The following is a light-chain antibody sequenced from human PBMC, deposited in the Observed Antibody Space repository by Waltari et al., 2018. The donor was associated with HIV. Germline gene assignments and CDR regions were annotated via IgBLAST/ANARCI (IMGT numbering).Light chain of an antibody. V-gene: IGLV2-14*03. J-gene: IGLJ3*02. CDR1: SNDVGGYNY. CDR2: DVS. Sequence: QSALTQPASVSGSPGQSITISCTGSSNDVGGYNYVPWYQQHPGKAPRLMIHDVSTRPSGVSDRFSGSKSGDTASLTISGLQPEDEADYYCESYTSTSVWVFGGGTRLTVL. CDR3: ESYTSTSVWV.